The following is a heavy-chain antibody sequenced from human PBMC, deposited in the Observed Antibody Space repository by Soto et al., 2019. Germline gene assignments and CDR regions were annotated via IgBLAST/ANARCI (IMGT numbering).Heavy chain of an antibody. CDR3: ARATRTTVTDF. D-gene: IGHD4-17*01. J-gene: IGHJ4*02. CDR1: GGSVSSDTYY. V-gene: IGHV4-61*01. CDR2: LYYSGST. Sequence: SETLSLTCTVSGGSVSSDTYYWSWIQQPPGKGLEWIGYLYYSGSTNYNPSLRSRVTISFATSKNQFSLKLSSVPAADTAVYYCARATRTTVTDFWGQGTLVTVSS.